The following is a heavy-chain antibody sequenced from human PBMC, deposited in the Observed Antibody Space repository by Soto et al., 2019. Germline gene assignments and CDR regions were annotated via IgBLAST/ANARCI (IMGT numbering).Heavy chain of an antibody. D-gene: IGHD3-3*01. CDR1: GGTFSSYA. Sequence: QVQLVQSGAEVKKPGSSVKVSCKASGGTFSSYAISWVRQAPGQGLEWMGGIIPIFGTATYAQKFQGRVTITADESTSTAYMELSSLRSEDTAVYYCALVLIFSLVSAAAYYYCGMDVWGQGTTVTVSS. J-gene: IGHJ6*02. V-gene: IGHV1-69*01. CDR2: IIPIFGTA. CDR3: ALVLIFSLVSAAAYYYCGMDV.